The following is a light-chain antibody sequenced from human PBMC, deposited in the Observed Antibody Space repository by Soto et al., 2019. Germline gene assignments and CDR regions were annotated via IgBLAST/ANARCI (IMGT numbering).Light chain of an antibody. V-gene: IGKV3-11*01. CDR2: DAS. J-gene: IGKJ4*01. CDR1: QSVSSY. CDR3: QQRSNWPLT. Sequence: IVLTQSPATLSLSPGDRATLSCRASQSVSSYLAGYQQKPGQAHRLLIYDASNRATGIPARFSGSGSGTDFTLTISSLEPEDFAVYYFQQRSNWPLTFGGGTQVEIK.